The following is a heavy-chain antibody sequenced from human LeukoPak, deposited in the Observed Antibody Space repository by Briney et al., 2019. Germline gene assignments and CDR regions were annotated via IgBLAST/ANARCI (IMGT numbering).Heavy chain of an antibody. CDR1: GYTFTKYF. Sequence: GASVKVSCKASGYTFTKYFIHWVQQAPGKGLEWMGRVDPEDGEIVYAAMFQGRVAIAADTSTDTAYMELSSLRSEDTAVYYCATPRNYDFWSGCFDYWGQGTLVTVSS. CDR3: ATPRNYDFWSGCFDY. J-gene: IGHJ4*02. D-gene: IGHD3-3*01. V-gene: IGHV1-69-2*01. CDR2: VDPEDGEI.